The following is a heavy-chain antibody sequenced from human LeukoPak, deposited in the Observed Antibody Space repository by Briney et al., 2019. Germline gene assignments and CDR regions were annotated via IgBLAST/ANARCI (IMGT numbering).Heavy chain of an antibody. CDR2: IKPDGSDK. CDR3: ATQTSSEAFEI. D-gene: IGHD2-2*01. CDR1: GFAFRTYW. Sequence: GGSLTLSCVASGFAFRTYWMSWVRQAPGKGLDWVANIKPDGSDKKFVDSVKGRFAISRDNAKKSLYLQMNSLRVEDTAVYYCATQTSSEAFEIWGQGTMVTVSS. J-gene: IGHJ3*02. V-gene: IGHV3-7*05.